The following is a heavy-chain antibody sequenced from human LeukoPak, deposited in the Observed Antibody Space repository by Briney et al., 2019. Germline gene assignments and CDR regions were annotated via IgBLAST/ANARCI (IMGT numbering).Heavy chain of an antibody. CDR2: ISYDGSNK. J-gene: IGHJ3*02. CDR1: GLTFSSYG. V-gene: IGHV3-30*18. CDR3: AKDREAMVRDGAFDI. D-gene: IGHD5-18*01. Sequence: GGSLRLSCAASGLTFSSYGMHWVRQAPGKRLEWVAVISYDGSNKYYADSVKGRFTISRDNSKNTLYLQMNSLRAEDKAVYYCAKDREAMVRDGAFDIWGQGTMVTVSS.